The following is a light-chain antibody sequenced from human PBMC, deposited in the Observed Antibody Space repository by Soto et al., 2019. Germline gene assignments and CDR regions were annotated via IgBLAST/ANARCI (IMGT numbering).Light chain of an antibody. Sequence: IVLTQSPGILSLSPGERATLSCRASQSVGRRYLSWYQQKPGQAPMLLIYDTSERASDIPGSFSGRGSGTDFTLTISRLVPEDFAVYYCQSQGTFGGGTKVEIK. CDR3: QSQGT. J-gene: IGKJ4*01. CDR1: QSVGRRY. CDR2: DTS. V-gene: IGKV3-20*01.